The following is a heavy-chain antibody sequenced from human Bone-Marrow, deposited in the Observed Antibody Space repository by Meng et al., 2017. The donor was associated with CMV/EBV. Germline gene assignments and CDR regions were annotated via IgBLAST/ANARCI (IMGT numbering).Heavy chain of an antibody. CDR1: GFTFSSYA. J-gene: IGHJ4*02. CDR3: AKMMGRGYSSRPG. CDR2: ISGSGGST. V-gene: IGHV3-23*01. D-gene: IGHD6-13*01. Sequence: GESLKISCAASGFTFSSYAMSWVRQAPGKGLEWVSAISGSGGSTYYADSVKGRFTISRDNSKNTLYLQMNSLRAEDTAVYYFAKMMGRGYSSRPGWGQGTLVTVSS.